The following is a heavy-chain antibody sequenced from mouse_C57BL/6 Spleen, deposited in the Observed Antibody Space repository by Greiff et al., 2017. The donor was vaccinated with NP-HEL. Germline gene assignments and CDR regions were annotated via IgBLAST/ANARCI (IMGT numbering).Heavy chain of an antibody. CDR2: IDPSDSYT. V-gene: IGHV1-59*01. J-gene: IGHJ2*01. Sequence: VKLQQPGAELVRPGTSVKLSCKASGYTFTSYWMHWVKQRPGQGLEWIGVIDPSDSYTNYNQKLKGKATLTVDTSSSTAYMQLSSLTSEDSAVYYCARRAVGDYFDYWGQGTTLTVSS. CDR1: GYTFTSYW. D-gene: IGHD1-1*01. CDR3: ARRAVGDYFDY.